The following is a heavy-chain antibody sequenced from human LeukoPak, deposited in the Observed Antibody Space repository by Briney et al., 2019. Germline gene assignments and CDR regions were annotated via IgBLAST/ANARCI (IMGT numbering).Heavy chain of an antibody. Sequence: PSETLSLTCSVSSGPISSYYWSWIRQPPGKGLEWIGYISYRGSTKYNPSFKSRVFMSVDTSKKQLSLKLSSVTAAATAVYYGARGPDSSSQLANAFDIWGQGTMVTVSS. D-gene: IGHD6-13*01. CDR2: ISYRGST. J-gene: IGHJ3*02. CDR1: SGPISSYY. CDR3: ARGPDSSSQLANAFDI. V-gene: IGHV4-59*12.